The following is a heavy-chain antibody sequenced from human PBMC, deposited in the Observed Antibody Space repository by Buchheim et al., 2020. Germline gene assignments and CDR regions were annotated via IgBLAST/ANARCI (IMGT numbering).Heavy chain of an antibody. D-gene: IGHD2-15*01. V-gene: IGHV3-30-3*01. J-gene: IGHJ6*02. CDR2: ISYDGANK. Sequence: QVQVVESGGGVVQPGRSLRLSCTASGFTFNNDALHWVRQAPGKGLEWVALISYDGANKYYAESVKGRFTISRDNSKNKVSLQMDSLTTEDSAVYYCSRGGGLVLAYAMDVWGQGTT. CDR3: SRGGGLVLAYAMDV. CDR1: GFTFNNDA.